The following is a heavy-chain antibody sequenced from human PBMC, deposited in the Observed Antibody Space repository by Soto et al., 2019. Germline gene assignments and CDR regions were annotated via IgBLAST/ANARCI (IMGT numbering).Heavy chain of an antibody. CDR3: AREDDGGDRDYYGLDV. J-gene: IGHJ6*02. V-gene: IGHV4-30-4*08. D-gene: IGHD2-21*02. CDR1: GGSISYEYYH. CDR2: IHYSGSI. Sequence: SETVSLTCTVSGGSISYEYYHWTWIRQSPGKGLEWIGYIHYSGSIIYNPSFKSRVTISVDTSKNQFSLQLSSVTAADTAVYFCAREDDGGDRDYYGLDVWGQGTTVT.